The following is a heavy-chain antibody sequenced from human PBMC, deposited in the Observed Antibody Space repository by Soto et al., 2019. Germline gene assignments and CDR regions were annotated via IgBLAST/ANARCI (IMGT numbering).Heavy chain of an antibody. CDR1: GYTFTDYA. CDR3: AREGAHYAPFDH. D-gene: IGHD3-16*01. CDR2: INVGNGNT. V-gene: IGHV1-3*01. Sequence: ASVKVSCKASGYTFTDYAIHWVRQAPGQGLEWMGWINVGNGNTGYSQKFQGRVTNARDMSASTAYMYLSSLISEDTAVYYCAREGAHYAPFDHWGQ. J-gene: IGHJ4*01.